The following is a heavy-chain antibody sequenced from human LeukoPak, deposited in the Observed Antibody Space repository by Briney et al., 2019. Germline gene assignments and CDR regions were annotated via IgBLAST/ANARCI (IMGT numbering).Heavy chain of an antibody. CDR1: GYSFTSYG. D-gene: IGHD2-2*02. V-gene: IGHV1-18*03. Sequence: ASVKVSCKASGYSFTSYGISWVRQAPGQGLEWMAWISGYNGHTNYARNFQGRVTLTRDTSTTTAYMELRSLRSDDMAVYYCARETLYTNVRGPLDTWGQGTMVIVSS. CDR2: ISGYNGHT. CDR3: ARETLYTNVRGPLDT. J-gene: IGHJ3*01.